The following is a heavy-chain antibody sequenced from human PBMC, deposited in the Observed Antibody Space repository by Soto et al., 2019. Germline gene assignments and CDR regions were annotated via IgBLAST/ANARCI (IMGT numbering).Heavy chain of an antibody. Sequence: QVQLQESGPGLVKPSGTLSLTCAVSGGSINSSNWWTWVRQPPGKGLEWIGNIYHSGNTNYNPSLKSRVTISVDKSKNQFSLRLSSVTAADPATYYCAREGPATIAADLSWFDPWGQGTLVTVSS. J-gene: IGHJ5*02. CDR1: GGSINSSNW. D-gene: IGHD6-13*01. V-gene: IGHV4-4*02. CDR3: AREGPATIAADLSWFDP. CDR2: IYHSGNT.